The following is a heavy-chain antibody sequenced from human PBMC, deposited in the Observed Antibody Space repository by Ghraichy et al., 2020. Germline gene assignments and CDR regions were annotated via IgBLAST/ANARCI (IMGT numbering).Heavy chain of an antibody. V-gene: IGHV3-21*01. D-gene: IGHD2-21*02. J-gene: IGHJ4*02. Sequence: GGSLRLSCAASGFTFSSFGMNWVRQAPGKGLEWVSFISGTTDYTFSAYSVRGRFTVSRDNAQNSLYLQMSGLRADDTAVYYCVRGVTDFWGQGTLVTVSS. CDR3: VRGVTDF. CDR1: GFTFSSFG. CDR2: ISGTTDYT.